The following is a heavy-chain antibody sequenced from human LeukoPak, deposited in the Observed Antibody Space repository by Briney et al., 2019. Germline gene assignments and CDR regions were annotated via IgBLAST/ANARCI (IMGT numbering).Heavy chain of an antibody. V-gene: IGHV4-59*01. D-gene: IGHD5-18*01. CDR2: IYYNGNT. CDR1: DGSINSYY. CDR3: ARGYSYGYIWFDP. Sequence: SETLSLTCSVSDGSINSYYWNWIRRPPGKGLEWIGYIYYNGNTNYSPSLKSRVTMSVDTSKNLFSLKVSSVTAADTAVYYCARGYSYGYIWFDPWGQGTLVTVSS. J-gene: IGHJ5*02.